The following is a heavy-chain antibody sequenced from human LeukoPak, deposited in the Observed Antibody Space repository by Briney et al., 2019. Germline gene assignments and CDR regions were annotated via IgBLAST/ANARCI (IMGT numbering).Heavy chain of an antibody. Sequence: PSETLSLTCAVYGGSFSGYYWSWIRQPPGKGLEWIGEINHSGSTNYNPSLKSRVTISVDTSKNQFSLKLSSVTAAGTAVYYCARDAYYYDSSGYPQYNWFDPWGQGTLVTVSS. J-gene: IGHJ5*02. D-gene: IGHD3-22*01. CDR1: GGSFSGYY. CDR2: INHSGST. CDR3: ARDAYYYDSSGYPQYNWFDP. V-gene: IGHV4-34*01.